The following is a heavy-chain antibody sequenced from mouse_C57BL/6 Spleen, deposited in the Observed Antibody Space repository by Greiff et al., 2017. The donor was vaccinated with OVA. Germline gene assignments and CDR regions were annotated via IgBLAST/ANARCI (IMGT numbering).Heavy chain of an antibody. CDR3: ARGYYGSSYGYWYFDV. D-gene: IGHD1-1*01. CDR2: IDPSDSYT. V-gene: IGHV1-59*01. J-gene: IGHJ1*03. Sequence: QVQLQQSGAELVRPGTSVKLSCKASGYTFTSYWMHWVKQRPGQGLEWIGVIDPSDSYTNYNQKFKGKATLTVDTSSSTAYMQLSSLTSEDSAVYYCARGYYGSSYGYWYFDVWGTGTTVTVSS. CDR1: GYTFTSYW.